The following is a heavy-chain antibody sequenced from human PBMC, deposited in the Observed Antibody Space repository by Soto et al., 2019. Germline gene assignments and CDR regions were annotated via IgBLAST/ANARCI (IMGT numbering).Heavy chain of an antibody. D-gene: IGHD2-15*01. CDR2: IIPISGTT. Sequence: QVQLVQSGAEVRKPGSSVKVSCKASGGTFSTYAVIWVRQAPGQGLEWMWGIIPISGTTYYAQRFQGTVTLTADEPTSTTYMELSSVKPDDTAVYYCARGYCSGGNCYSGMDVWGQGTTVTVSS. V-gene: IGHV1-69*01. CDR3: ARGYCSGGNCYSGMDV. CDR1: GGTFSTYA. J-gene: IGHJ6*02.